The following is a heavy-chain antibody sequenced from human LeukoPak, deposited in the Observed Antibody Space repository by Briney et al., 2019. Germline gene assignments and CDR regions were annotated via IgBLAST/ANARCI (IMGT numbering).Heavy chain of an antibody. CDR3: ARGYSYGSTDNFDY. CDR2: IWYDGSNK. CDR1: GFTFSSYG. Sequence: GGSLRLSCAASGFTFSSYGMQWVRQAPGKGLEWVAVIWYDGSNKYYADSVKGRFTISRDNSKNTLYLQMNSLRAEDTAVYYCARGYSYGSTDNFDYWGQGTLVTVSS. J-gene: IGHJ4*02. V-gene: IGHV3-33*01. D-gene: IGHD5-18*01.